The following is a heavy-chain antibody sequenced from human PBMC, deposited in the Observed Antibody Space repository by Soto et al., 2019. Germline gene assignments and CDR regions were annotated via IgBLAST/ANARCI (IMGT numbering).Heavy chain of an antibody. CDR1: GGSISSGGYY. D-gene: IGHD3-3*01. J-gene: IGHJ5*02. V-gene: IGHV4-31*03. Sequence: QVQLQESGPGLVKPSQTLSLTCTVSGGSISSGGYYWSWIRQHPGKGLEWIGYIYYSGSTYYNPSLKSRVTISVDTSKNQFSLKLSSVTAADTAVYYCARGIEASLEWLLSVYNWFDPWGQGTLVTVSS. CDR3: ARGIEASLEWLLSVYNWFDP. CDR2: IYYSGST.